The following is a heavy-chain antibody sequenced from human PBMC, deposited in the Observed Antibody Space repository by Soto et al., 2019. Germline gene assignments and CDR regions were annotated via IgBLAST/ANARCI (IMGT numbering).Heavy chain of an antibody. CDR2: ITQTETGT. CDR3: ARGDDYGAIYFEY. Sequence: PGGSLRLSCAASGFTFSTYTMNWVRQAPGKGLEWVSGITQTETGTHYADSVKGRFTISRDNSKNMLFLQMNSLRADDTAVYYCARGDDYGAIYFEYWGQGTLVSVAS. D-gene: IGHD4-17*01. CDR1: GFTFSTYT. V-gene: IGHV3-23*01. J-gene: IGHJ4*02.